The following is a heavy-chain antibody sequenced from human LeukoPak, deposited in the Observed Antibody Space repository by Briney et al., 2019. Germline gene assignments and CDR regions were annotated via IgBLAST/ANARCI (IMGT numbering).Heavy chain of an antibody. CDR1: GYTFTSYY. D-gene: IGHD2-2*01. CDR2: INPCGGST. J-gene: IGHJ4*02. Sequence: ASVKVSCKASGYTFTSYYMHWVRQAPGQGLEWMGIINPCGGSTSYAQKFQGRVTMTRDTSTSTVYMELSSLRSEDTAVYYCASQSPEGVVPAAMDYWGQGTLVTVSS. CDR3: ASQSPEGVVPAAMDY. V-gene: IGHV1-46*01.